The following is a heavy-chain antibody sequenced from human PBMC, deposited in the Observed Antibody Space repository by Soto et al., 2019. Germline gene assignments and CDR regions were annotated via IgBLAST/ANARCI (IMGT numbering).Heavy chain of an antibody. V-gene: IGHV3-33*01. D-gene: IGHD3-9*01. J-gene: IGHJ3*02. CDR1: RFIFSSYG. CDR2: IWYDGSIK. Sequence: GGSLRLSCATSRFIFSSYGMHWVRQAPGKGLEWVAVIWYDGSIKYYGDSVKGRFTISRDNPKNTLYLQMNSLRAEDTAVYYCARDRGTGYRDGFDIWGQGTMVTVSS. CDR3: ARDRGTGYRDGFDI.